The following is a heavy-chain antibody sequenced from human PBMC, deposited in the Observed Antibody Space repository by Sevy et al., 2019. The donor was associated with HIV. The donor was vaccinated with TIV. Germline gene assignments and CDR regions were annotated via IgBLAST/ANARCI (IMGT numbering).Heavy chain of an antibody. CDR2: IYYSGST. CDR1: GGSISSSSYY. D-gene: IGHD6-13*01. J-gene: IGHJ6*02. CDR3: ARHARAAYYYYYYGMDV. V-gene: IGHV4-39*01. Sequence: SETLSLTCTVSGGSISSSSYYWGWIRQPPGKGLEWIGSIYYSGSTYYNPSLKSRVTISVDTSKNQSSLKLSSVTAADTAVYYCARHARAAYYYYYYGMDVWGQGTTVTVSS.